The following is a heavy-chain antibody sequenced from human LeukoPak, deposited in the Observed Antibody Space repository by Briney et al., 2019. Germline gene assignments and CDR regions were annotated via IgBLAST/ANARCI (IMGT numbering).Heavy chain of an antibody. CDR2: IKQDGSEK. J-gene: IGHJ4*02. V-gene: IGHV3-7*01. CDR1: GFTFSSYR. CDR3: AREVYSSSWYEGHFFDY. D-gene: IGHD6-13*01. Sequence: GGSLRLSCAASGFTFSSYRMSWVRQAPGKGLEWVANIKQDGSEKYYVDSVKGRFTISRDNAKNSLYLQMNSLRAEDTAVYYCAREVYSSSWYEGHFFDYWGQGTLVTVSS.